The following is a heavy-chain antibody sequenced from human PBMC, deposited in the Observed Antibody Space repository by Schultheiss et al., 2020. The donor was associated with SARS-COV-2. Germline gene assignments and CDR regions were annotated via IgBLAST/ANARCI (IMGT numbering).Heavy chain of an antibody. J-gene: IGHJ4*02. CDR2: ISYDGSNK. Sequence: GGSLRLSCAASGFTFSSYGMHWVRQAPGKGLEWVAVISYDGSNKYYADSVKGRFTISRDNSKNTLYLQMNSLRAEDTAVYYCAKSGSYGDYEPPKNWGQGTLVTVSS. V-gene: IGHV3-30*18. D-gene: IGHD4-17*01. CDR1: GFTFSSYG. CDR3: AKSGSYGDYEPPKN.